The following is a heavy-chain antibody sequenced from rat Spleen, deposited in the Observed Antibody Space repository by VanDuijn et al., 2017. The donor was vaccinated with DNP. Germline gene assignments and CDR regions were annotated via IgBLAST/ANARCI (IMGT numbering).Heavy chain of an antibody. CDR1: GFTFTNFP. J-gene: IGHJ4*01. CDR2: ILYDGTIT. Sequence: EVQLVESGGDLVQPGRSLKLSCVASGFTFTNFPMAWVRQAPTKGLEWVATILYDGTITYYGDSVKGRFTISRDNAKSTLYLQMDSLQTEDTAIYCCTRGGGAMDAWGQGTSVTVSA. CDR3: TRGGGAMDA. D-gene: IGHD1-11*01. V-gene: IGHV5-29*01.